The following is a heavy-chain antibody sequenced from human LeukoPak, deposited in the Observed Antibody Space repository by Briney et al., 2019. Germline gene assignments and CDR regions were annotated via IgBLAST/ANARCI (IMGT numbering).Heavy chain of an antibody. CDR3: AKNPGLEVTYAVWFDY. Sequence: PGGSLRLSCAASGFTFSSYEMNWVRQAPGKGLEWVSYISSSGSTIYYADSVKGRFTISRDNSKNTLYLQMNSLRAEDTAVYYCAKNPGLEVTYAVWFDYWGQGTLVTVSS. J-gene: IGHJ4*02. V-gene: IGHV3-48*03. CDR2: ISSSGSTI. D-gene: IGHD2-21*02. CDR1: GFTFSSYE.